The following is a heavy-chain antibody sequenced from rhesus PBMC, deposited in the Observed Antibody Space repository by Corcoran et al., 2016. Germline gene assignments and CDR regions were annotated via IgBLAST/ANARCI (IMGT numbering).Heavy chain of an antibody. CDR2: IKPKTGGT. D-gene: IGHD5-42*01. CDR3: ERGRGTVGTVIAHDY. J-gene: IGHJ4*01. Sequence: QVQLVQSGAEVTKPGSSVQVSCKASGYTFTDSYLHLLRQTPGPGLEWMGEIKPKTGGTNYAQKFQGRVTMTRDTSTSTAYMELSSLRSEDTAVYYWERGRGTVGTVIAHDYWGQGVLVTVSS. CDR1: GYTFTDSY. V-gene: IGHV1-138*01.